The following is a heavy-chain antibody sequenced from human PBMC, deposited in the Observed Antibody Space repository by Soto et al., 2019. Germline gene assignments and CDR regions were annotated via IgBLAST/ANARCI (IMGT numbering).Heavy chain of an antibody. V-gene: IGHV3-7*01. CDR2: IKEDGSEN. J-gene: IGHJ6*03. Sequence: EVQLVESGGGLVQPGGFLRLSCAASGFTFSSYWMSWVRQATGKGLEWVANIKEDGSENYYVDSVQGRFTISRANVKNSLYLQMNSLRAEDTAVYYCAREGAVAATGNYFYYYMDVWGKGTTVTVSS. CDR3: AREGAVAATGNYFYYYMDV. CDR1: GFTFSSYW. D-gene: IGHD6-19*01.